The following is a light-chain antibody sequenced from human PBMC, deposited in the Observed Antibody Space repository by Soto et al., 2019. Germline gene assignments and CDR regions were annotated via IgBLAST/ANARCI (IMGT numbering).Light chain of an antibody. CDR2: GAS. Sequence: EVVLTQSPATLSLSPGERATLSCRASQSVFGTYLAWYQQKPGQAPRLLIYGASRRATGVPDRFSGSGYGTDFTLTISRLEPEDFAVYSCQQYGSSPLTFGGGTKVEIK. CDR1: QSVFGTY. V-gene: IGKV3-20*01. J-gene: IGKJ4*01. CDR3: QQYGSSPLT.